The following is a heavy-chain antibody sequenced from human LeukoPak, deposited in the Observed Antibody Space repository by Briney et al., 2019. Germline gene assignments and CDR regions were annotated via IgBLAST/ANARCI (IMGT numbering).Heavy chain of an antibody. Sequence: GGSLRLSCAASGFTFSSYAMSWVRQSPGKGLEWVSAISGGGTGAVYADSVKGRFSISRDNSKNTIYLQMKSLRAEDTAVYYCARDLNYYGSGSSRTPYYYYMDVWGKGTTVTVSS. CDR1: GFTFSSYA. D-gene: IGHD3-10*01. J-gene: IGHJ6*03. CDR3: ARDLNYYGSGSSRTPYYYYMDV. V-gene: IGHV3-23*01. CDR2: ISGGGTGA.